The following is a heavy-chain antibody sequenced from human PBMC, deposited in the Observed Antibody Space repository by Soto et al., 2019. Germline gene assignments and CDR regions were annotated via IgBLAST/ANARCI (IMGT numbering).Heavy chain of an antibody. D-gene: IGHD2-2*01. Sequence: GGSLRLSCAASGFTFSSHAMSWVRQAPGKGLEWVSAISGSGGSTYYADSVKGRFTISRDNSKNTLYLQMNSLRAEDTAVYYCAKELEWDIVVVPAAIIYNWFDPWGQGTLVTVSS. V-gene: IGHV3-23*01. CDR3: AKELEWDIVVVPAAIIYNWFDP. CDR2: ISGSGGST. CDR1: GFTFSSHA. J-gene: IGHJ5*02.